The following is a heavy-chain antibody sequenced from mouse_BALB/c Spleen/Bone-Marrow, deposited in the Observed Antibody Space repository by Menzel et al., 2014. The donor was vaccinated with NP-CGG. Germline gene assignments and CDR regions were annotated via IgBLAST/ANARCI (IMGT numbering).Heavy chain of an antibody. CDR1: GFTFSSYA. V-gene: IGHV5-9-4*01. CDR3: ARGGNYLDY. Sequence: EVKLEESGGGLVQPGGSLKLSCAASGFTFSSYAMSWVRQSPEKRLEWVAEISSGGLYTYYPDTVTGRFTISRDNAKNTLYLEMSSLRSEDTAMYYCARGGNYLDYWGQGATLTVSS. J-gene: IGHJ2*01. CDR2: ISSGGLYT.